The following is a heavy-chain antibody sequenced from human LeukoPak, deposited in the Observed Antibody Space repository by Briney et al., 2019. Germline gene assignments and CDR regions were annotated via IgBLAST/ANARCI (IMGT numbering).Heavy chain of an antibody. Sequence: PSETLSLTCTVSGGSISGYYWSWIRQPPGKGLEWIGYIDYSGSTNYNPSLKSRLTISIDTSKNQFSLKLTSATAADTAVYLCAREPDPYCGGDCSTWGQGTLVTVSS. CDR1: GGSISGYY. V-gene: IGHV4-59*01. CDR3: AREPDPYCGGDCST. D-gene: IGHD2-21*02. J-gene: IGHJ5*02. CDR2: IDYSGST.